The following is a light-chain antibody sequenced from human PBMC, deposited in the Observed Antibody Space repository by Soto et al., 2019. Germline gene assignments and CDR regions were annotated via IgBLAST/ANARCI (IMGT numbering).Light chain of an antibody. V-gene: IGKV1-5*03. CDR1: QSISNW. J-gene: IGKJ2*01. CDR2: QAS. Sequence: DIQMTQSPSTLSASIGDRVTITCRASQSISNWLAWYQQKPGQAPRFLIYQASTLARGVSSRFSGSGSGPEFTLTISNLQPDDFATYYCHQYKSFSTLGQGTKLDIK. CDR3: HQYKSFST.